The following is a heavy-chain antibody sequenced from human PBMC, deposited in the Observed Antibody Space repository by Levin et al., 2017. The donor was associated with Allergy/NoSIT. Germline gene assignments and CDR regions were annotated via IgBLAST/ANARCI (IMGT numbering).Heavy chain of an antibody. Sequence: PGESLKISCAASGFTFSSYAMSWVRQAPGKGLEWVSAISGSGGSTYYADSVKGRFTISRDNSKNTLYLQMNSLRAEDTAVYYCAKVSRSSSGGNDYWGQGTLVTVSS. D-gene: IGHD6-13*01. CDR2: ISGSGGST. CDR1: GFTFSSYA. J-gene: IGHJ4*02. CDR3: AKVSRSSSGGNDY. V-gene: IGHV3-23*01.